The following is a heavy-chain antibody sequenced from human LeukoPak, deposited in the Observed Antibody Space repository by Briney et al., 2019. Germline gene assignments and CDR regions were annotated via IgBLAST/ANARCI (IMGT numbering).Heavy chain of an antibody. CDR2: IRHDGSNN. CDR3: ARARRPYYYDSSGKGSFDY. V-gene: IGHV3-30*02. J-gene: IGHJ4*02. D-gene: IGHD3-22*01. Sequence: GGSLRLSCAASGFIFSSYSMHWGRQAPRKRPWRGAFIRHDGSNNADSVKGRFTISRDNSKNTLYLQMNSLRAEDTAVYYCARARRPYYYDSSGKGSFDYWGQGTLVTVSP. CDR1: GFIFSSYS.